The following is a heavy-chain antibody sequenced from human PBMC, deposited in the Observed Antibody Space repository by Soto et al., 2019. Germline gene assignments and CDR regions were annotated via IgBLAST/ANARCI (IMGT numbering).Heavy chain of an antibody. J-gene: IGHJ6*03. Sequence: QVQLQQWGAGLLKPSETLSLTCAVYGGSFSGYYWSWIRQPPGKGLEWIGEINHSGSTNYNPSLKSRGTISVGTSKNQFSLKLSSVTAADTAVYYCARGKGNYPIFGVVASYYMDVWGKGTTVTVSS. V-gene: IGHV4-34*01. CDR1: GGSFSGYY. D-gene: IGHD3-3*01. CDR2: INHSGST. CDR3: ARGKGNYPIFGVVASYYMDV.